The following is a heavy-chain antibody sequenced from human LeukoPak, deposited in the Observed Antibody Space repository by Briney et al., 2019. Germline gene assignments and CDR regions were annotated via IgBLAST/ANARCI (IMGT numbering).Heavy chain of an antibody. Sequence: ASVKVSCKASGYTFTGYYMHWVRQAPGQGLEWMGWINPNSGGTNYAQKFQGKVSMTRDTSISTAYMELSRLRSDDTAVYYCARDPLEIYSGYEVFDYWGQGTLVTVSA. J-gene: IGHJ4*02. CDR1: GYTFTGYY. CDR3: ARDPLEIYSGYEVFDY. V-gene: IGHV1-2*02. CDR2: INPNSGGT. D-gene: IGHD5-12*01.